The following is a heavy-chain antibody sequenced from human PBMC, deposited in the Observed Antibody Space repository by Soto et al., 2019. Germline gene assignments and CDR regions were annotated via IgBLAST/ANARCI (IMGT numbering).Heavy chain of an antibody. CDR1: GGSFSGFY. Sequence: QVQLQQWGAGLLKPSETLSLTCAVYGGSFSGFYWSWIRQPLGKGLEWIGEINHSGSTNYNPSLKSRVTISADTSKNQFSLQLSSVTAADTAVYYCVSKLGSCTGGSCNWYFDLWGRGTLVTVSS. V-gene: IGHV4-34*01. CDR2: INHSGST. CDR3: VSKLGSCTGGSCNWYFDL. J-gene: IGHJ2*01. D-gene: IGHD2-15*01.